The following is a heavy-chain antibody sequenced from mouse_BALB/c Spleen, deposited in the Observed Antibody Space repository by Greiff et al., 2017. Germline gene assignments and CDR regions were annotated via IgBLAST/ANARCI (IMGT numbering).Heavy chain of an antibody. Sequence: VQLQQSGAELMKPGASVKISCKATGYTFSSYWIEWVKQRPGHGLEWIGEILPGSGSTNYNEKFKGKATFTADTSSNTAYMQLSSLTSEDSAVYYCARLATVPRSWFAYWGQGTLVTVSA. CDR1: GYTFSSYW. CDR2: ILPGSGST. CDR3: ARLATVPRSWFAY. V-gene: IGHV1-9*01. D-gene: IGHD1-1*01. J-gene: IGHJ3*01.